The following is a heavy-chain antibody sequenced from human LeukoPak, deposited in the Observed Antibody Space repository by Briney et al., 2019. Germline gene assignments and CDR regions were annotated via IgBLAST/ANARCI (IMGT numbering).Heavy chain of an antibody. CDR2: IYSGGST. CDR1: GFTVSSNY. Sequence: GGSLRLSCAASGFTVSSNYMSWVRQAPGKGLEWVSVIYSGGSTYYADSVKGRFTISRDNSKNTLYLQMNSLRAEDTAVYYCARNIDAMVRGVEDYGMDVWGKGTTVTVSS. CDR3: ARNIDAMVRGVEDYGMDV. V-gene: IGHV3-53*01. J-gene: IGHJ6*04. D-gene: IGHD3-10*01.